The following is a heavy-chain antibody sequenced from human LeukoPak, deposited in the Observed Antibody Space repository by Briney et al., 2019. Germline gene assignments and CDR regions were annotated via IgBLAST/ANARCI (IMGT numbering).Heavy chain of an antibody. J-gene: IGHJ4*02. V-gene: IGHV4-34*01. Sequence: SATLSLTCAVYGGSFSGYYWSWIRQPPGKGLEWIGEINHSGSTNYNPSLKSRVTTSVDTSKNQSSLKLSSVTAADTAVYYCASGRRDWGQGTLVTVSS. CDR2: INHSGST. CDR3: ASGRRD. CDR1: GGSFSGYY.